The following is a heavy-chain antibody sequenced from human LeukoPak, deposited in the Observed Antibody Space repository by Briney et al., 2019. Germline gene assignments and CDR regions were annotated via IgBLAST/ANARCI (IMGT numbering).Heavy chain of an antibody. CDR3: ASCTEPTYYCAMDV. CDR2: ISTAGTYI. CDR1: GFTFSTYS. Sequence: GGSLRLSCAASGFTFSTYSMTWVRQAPGKGLDWVSSISTAGTYIYYADSMKGRFTISRDNSKNSLYLQMNSLRAEDTAVYYCASCTEPTYYCAMDVWGQGTTVTVSS. D-gene: IGHD1-1*01. V-gene: IGHV3-21*01. J-gene: IGHJ6*02.